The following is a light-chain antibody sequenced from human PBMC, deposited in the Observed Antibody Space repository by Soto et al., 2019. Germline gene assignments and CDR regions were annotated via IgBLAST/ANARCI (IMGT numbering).Light chain of an antibody. V-gene: IGLV2-14*03. CDR2: DVS. J-gene: IGLJ1*01. CDR1: SSDIGGYNY. Sequence: QSALTQPASLSGSPGQSITISCTGTSSDIGGYNYVSWYQQHPGKAPKLMISDVSNRPSGVSNRFSGSKSGNTASLTLSGLQAEDEADDYCSSYRASGTTHDVFGTGTKLTVL. CDR3: SSYRASGTTHDV.